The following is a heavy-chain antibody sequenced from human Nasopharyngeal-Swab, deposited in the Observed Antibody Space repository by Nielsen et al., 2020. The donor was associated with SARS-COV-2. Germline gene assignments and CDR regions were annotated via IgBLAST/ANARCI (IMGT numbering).Heavy chain of an antibody. J-gene: IGHJ4*02. V-gene: IGHV3-21*01. CDR3: ARDPIDY. CDR2: ISSSSSYI. Sequence: GESLKISCAASGFTFSSYSMNWVRQAPGKGLEWVSSISSSSSYIYYADSVKGRFTISRDTAKNSLYLQMNSLRAEDTAVYYCARDPIDYWGQGTLVTVSS. CDR1: GFTFSSYS.